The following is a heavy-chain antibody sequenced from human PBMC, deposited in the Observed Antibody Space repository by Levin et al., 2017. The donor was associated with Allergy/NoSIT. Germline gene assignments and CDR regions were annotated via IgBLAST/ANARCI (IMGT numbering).Heavy chain of an antibody. J-gene: IGHJ4*02. CDR2: ISGSGTTT. CDR1: GFTFSNYA. CDR3: ANRHGFDFYDY. D-gene: IGHD5-12*01. V-gene: IGHV3-23*01. Sequence: PGESLKISCAASGFTFSNYAMSWVRQAPGKGLEWVSAISGSGTTTYYADSVKGRFTISRDNSKNTLYLQMNSLRAEDTAVYYCANRHGFDFYDYWGQGTLVTVSP.